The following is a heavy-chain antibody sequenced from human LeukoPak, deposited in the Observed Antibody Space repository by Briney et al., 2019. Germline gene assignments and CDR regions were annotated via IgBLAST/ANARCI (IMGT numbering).Heavy chain of an antibody. D-gene: IGHD1-26*01. Sequence: GGSLRLSCAASGFTFSSYWMHWVRKAPGKGLVWVSRINSDGSTTNYADSVKGRFTISRDNAKNTLYLQMNSLRAEDTAVYYCARRSSGSPPYYFDYWGQRTLVTVSS. V-gene: IGHV3-74*01. CDR2: INSDGSTT. CDR3: ARRSSGSPPYYFDY. J-gene: IGHJ4*02. CDR1: GFTFSSYW.